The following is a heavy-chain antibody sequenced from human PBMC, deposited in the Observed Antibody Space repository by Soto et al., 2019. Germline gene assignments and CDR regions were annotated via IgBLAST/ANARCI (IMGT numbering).Heavy chain of an antibody. CDR1: GGSITSSSYY. Sequence: SETLSLTYTVSGGSITSSSYYRVWIRQPPGKGLEWIGSIYYSGSTYYNPSLKSRVTISVDTSKNQFSLKLSSVTAADTAVYYCATQEVGGSYVYTFDPWGQGTLVTVSS. D-gene: IGHD1-26*01. CDR2: IYYSGST. V-gene: IGHV4-39*01. CDR3: ATQEVGGSYVYTFDP. J-gene: IGHJ5*02.